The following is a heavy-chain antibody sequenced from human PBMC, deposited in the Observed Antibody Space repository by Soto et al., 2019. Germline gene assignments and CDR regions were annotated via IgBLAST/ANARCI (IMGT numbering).Heavy chain of an antibody. V-gene: IGHV1-18*01. CDR2: ISAYNGNT. D-gene: IGHD2-21*02. CDR1: GYTFTSYG. CDR3: ARDSPPQTASDI. J-gene: IGHJ3*02. Sequence: ASVKVSCKASGYTFTSYGISWVRQAPGQGLEWMGWISAYNGNTNYAQKLQGRVTMTTDTSTSTAYMELRSLRSDDTAVYYCARDSPPQTASDIWGQGPMVTVSS.